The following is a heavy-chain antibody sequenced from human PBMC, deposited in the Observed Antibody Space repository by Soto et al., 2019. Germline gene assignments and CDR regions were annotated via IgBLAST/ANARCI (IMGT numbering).Heavy chain of an antibody. CDR1: GVSISSGGYS. CDR2: IYHSGST. CDR3: ARGGVDYYDSSGYYFSPYYFDY. D-gene: IGHD3-22*01. V-gene: IGHV4-30-2*01. J-gene: IGHJ4*02. Sequence: SDTLSLTCAVSGVSISSGGYSWSWIRQPPGKGLEWIGYIYHSGSTYYNPSLKSRVTISVDRSKNQFSLKLSSVTAADTAVYYCARGGVDYYDSSGYYFSPYYFDYWGQGTLVTVSS.